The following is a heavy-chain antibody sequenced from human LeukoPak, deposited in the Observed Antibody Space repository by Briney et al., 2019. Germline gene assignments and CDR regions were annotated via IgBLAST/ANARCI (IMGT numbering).Heavy chain of an antibody. D-gene: IGHD5-12*01. J-gene: IGHJ4*02. CDR1: GFTFDDYA. CDR3: AKDLGYSGYDSIFDY. V-gene: IGHV3-9*01. CDR2: ISWNSGSI. Sequence: PGGSLRLSCAASGFTFDDYAMHWVRQAPGKGLEWVSGISWNSGSIGYADSVKGRLTISRGNAKNSLYLQMNSLRAEDTALYYCAKDLGYSGYDSIFDYWGQGTLVTVSS.